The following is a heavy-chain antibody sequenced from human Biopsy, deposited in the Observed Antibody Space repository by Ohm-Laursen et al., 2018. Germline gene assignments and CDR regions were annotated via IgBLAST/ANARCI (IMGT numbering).Heavy chain of an antibody. CDR3: ARGSNEYGGLYFPH. CDR1: GGSLTGYY. D-gene: IGHD4-23*01. V-gene: IGHV4-59*08. CDR2: ISHTGYT. J-gene: IGHJ1*01. Sequence: GTLCLPCTVSGGSLTGYYQTWIRQPPGKGLEWIGHISHTGYTSYKSSLKSRVTISLDTSRKHFSLRLTSLAAADTAVYYCARGSNEYGGLYFPHWGQGTLVTVSS.